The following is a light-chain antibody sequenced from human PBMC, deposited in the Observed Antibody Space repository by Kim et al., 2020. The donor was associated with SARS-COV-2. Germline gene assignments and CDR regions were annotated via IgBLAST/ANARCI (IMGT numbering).Light chain of an antibody. CDR2: GDS. Sequence: SLWTSGPPSGRARQGVGGNTFAWSQQNPGQAPGPLIYGDSTGAIGIQDRCSGVGSGTDSALSITGLEPEDFAVYYCQQYSSSPATFGQGTEVDIK. CDR1: QGVGGNT. CDR3: QQYSSSPAT. J-gene: IGKJ1*01. V-gene: IGKV3-20*01.